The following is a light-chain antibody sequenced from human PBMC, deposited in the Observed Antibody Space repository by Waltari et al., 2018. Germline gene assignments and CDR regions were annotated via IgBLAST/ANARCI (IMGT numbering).Light chain of an antibody. V-gene: IGLV2-8*01. CDR2: AVR. J-gene: IGLJ2*01. Sequence: QSALTQPPSASGSPGQSVTISCTGTSNDVGGDSHVSWYQRHPGKPPKVMIYAVRKQPAGVPDPFSGSKSGNPASLTVSGLQAEDEADYSCASYTGSDNSKIFGGGTKLTVL. CDR3: ASYTGSDNSKI. CDR1: SNDVGGDSH.